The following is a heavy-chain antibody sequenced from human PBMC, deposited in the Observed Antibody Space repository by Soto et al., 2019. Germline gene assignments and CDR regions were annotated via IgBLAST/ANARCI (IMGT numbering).Heavy chain of an antibody. CDR1: GFSFRSYW. J-gene: IGHJ4*02. Sequence: EVQLVESGGGLVQPGGSLRLSCVVSGFSFRSYWMHWVRQAPGRGLLWVSRITTDGRGTSYANSVKGRFTISRDNAKNTLYLQMNSLRAEDTAIYYCARETDSTIWGFDYWGQGILVTVSS. D-gene: IGHD6-13*01. CDR3: ARETDSTIWGFDY. CDR2: ITTDGRGT. V-gene: IGHV3-74*01.